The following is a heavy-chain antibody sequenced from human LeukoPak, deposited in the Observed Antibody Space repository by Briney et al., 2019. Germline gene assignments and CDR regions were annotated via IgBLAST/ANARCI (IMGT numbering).Heavy chain of an antibody. J-gene: IGHJ4*02. CDR1: GFTFDDYA. Sequence: GGSLRLSCAASGFTFDDYAMHWVRQAPGKGLEWVSGISWNSGSIGYADSVKGRFTISRDNAKNSLYLQMNSLRAEDTALYYCAKDPNYDILTGYYTRWGQGTLVTVSS. D-gene: IGHD3-9*01. V-gene: IGHV3-9*01. CDR2: ISWNSGSI. CDR3: AKDPNYDILTGYYTR.